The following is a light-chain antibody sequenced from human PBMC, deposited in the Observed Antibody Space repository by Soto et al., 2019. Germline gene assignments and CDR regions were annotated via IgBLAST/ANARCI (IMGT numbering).Light chain of an antibody. CDR1: ISDVGGYDY. CDR2: EVN. CDR3: SSYSISTAYL. J-gene: IGLJ1*01. V-gene: IGLV2-14*01. Sequence: QSVLTQPASVSGSPGQSITISCTGTISDVGGYDYVSWYQLHPGKAPKLMVFEVNNRPSGVSYRFSGSKSGNTASLTISGLQAEDEADYFCSSYSISTAYLFGTGTNVTVL.